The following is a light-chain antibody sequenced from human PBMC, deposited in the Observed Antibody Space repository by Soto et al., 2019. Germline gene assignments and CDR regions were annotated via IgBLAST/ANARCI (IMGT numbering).Light chain of an antibody. Sequence: EIVLTRSPGTLSLSPEERATLSCRASQSVSSTYLAWYQQKPGQAPRLLIYGASSRVTGIPDRFSGSGSGTDFTLTISRVEPEDFAVYYCQQYGSLPITFGQGTRLEIK. CDR2: GAS. CDR1: QSVSSTY. CDR3: QQYGSLPIT. J-gene: IGKJ5*01. V-gene: IGKV3-20*01.